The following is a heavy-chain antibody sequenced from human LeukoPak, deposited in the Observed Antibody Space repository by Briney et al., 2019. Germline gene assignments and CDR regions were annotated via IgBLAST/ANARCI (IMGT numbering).Heavy chain of an antibody. CDR2: ISGSGGST. CDR1: GFTFSSYA. V-gene: IGHV3-23*01. Sequence: GGSLRLSCAASGFTFSSYAMSWVRQAPGEGLEWVSAISGSGGSTYYADSVKGRFTISRDNSKNTLYLQMNSLRAEDTAVYYCAKAAVITFGGVIVDFDYWGQGTLVTVSS. D-gene: IGHD3-16*02. CDR3: AKAAVITFGGVIVDFDY. J-gene: IGHJ4*02.